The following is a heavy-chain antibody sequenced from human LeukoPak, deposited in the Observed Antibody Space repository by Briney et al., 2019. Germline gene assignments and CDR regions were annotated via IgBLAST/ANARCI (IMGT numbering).Heavy chain of an antibody. D-gene: IGHD4-23*01. CDR1: GFTVSSSY. CDR3: AGGGRWPPFDY. V-gene: IGHV3-53*01. J-gene: IGHJ4*02. Sequence: GGSLRLSCAASGFTVSSSYMSWVRQAPGKGLEWVSIIYSGGGAYYADSVKGRFTISRDNSKNTLYLQMNSLRADDTAVYYCAGGGRWPPFDYWGQGTLVTVSS. CDR2: IYSGGGA.